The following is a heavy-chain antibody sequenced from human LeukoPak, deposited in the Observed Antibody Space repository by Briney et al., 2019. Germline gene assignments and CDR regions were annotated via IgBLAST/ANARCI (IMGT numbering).Heavy chain of an antibody. J-gene: IGHJ1*01. Sequence: ASVKVSCKASGYTFTSYGISWVRQAPGQGLEWMGWISAYNGNTNYAQKFQGRVTITADESTSTAYMELSSLRSEDTAVYYCARASAPYYYDSSGYYHVGYFQHWGQGTLVTVSS. D-gene: IGHD3-22*01. CDR3: ARASAPYYYDSSGYYHVGYFQH. CDR1: GYTFTSYG. CDR2: ISAYNGNT. V-gene: IGHV1-18*01.